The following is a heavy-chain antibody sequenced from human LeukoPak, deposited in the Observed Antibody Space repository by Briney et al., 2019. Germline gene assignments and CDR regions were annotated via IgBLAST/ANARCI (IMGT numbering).Heavy chain of an antibody. CDR3: AREERAVAGTFADY. CDR1: GFTFSTYW. D-gene: IGHD6-19*01. V-gene: IGHV3-48*03. Sequence: PGGSLRLSCAASGFTFSTYWMSWVRQAPGKGLEWVSYISSSGSTIYYADSVKGRFTISRDNAKNSLYLQMNSLRAEDTAVYYCAREERAVAGTFADYWGQGTLVTVSS. J-gene: IGHJ4*02. CDR2: ISSSGSTI.